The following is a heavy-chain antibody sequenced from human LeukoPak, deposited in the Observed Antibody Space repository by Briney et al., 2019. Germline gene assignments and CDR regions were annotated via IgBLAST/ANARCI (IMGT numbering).Heavy chain of an antibody. Sequence: PSQTLSLTCTVSGGSISSSSDYWGWIRQPPGMGLEWIGSIYNNGRTFTSPSLKSRATISVDTSKNQFSLKLSSVTAADTAMYYCARHRWDGTYNFDFWGQGTLVPVSS. CDR3: ARHRWDGTYNFDF. J-gene: IGHJ4*02. CDR1: GGSISSSSDY. CDR2: IYNNGRT. D-gene: IGHD1-1*01. V-gene: IGHV4-39*01.